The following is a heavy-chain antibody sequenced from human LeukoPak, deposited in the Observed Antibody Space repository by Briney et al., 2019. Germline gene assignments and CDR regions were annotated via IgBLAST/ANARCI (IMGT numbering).Heavy chain of an antibody. J-gene: IGHJ4*01. Sequence: PGGSLRLSCAASGFTFSTYSMNWVHQAPGKGPEWVSSISSGSSYIYYADSMKGRFTISRDNAKNSLYLEMNSLRVEDTAVYYCARGGYYFDYWGHGTLVTVSS. CDR3: ARGGYYFDY. V-gene: IGHV3-21*01. CDR2: ISSGSSYI. CDR1: GFTFSTYS.